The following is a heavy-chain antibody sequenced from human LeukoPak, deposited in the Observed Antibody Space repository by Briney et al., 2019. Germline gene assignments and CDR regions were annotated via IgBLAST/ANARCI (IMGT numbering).Heavy chain of an antibody. CDR3: ARHFDYYDSSGYSPEIDY. V-gene: IGHV4-39*01. CDR1: GGSISSSRYS. J-gene: IGHJ4*02. D-gene: IGHD3-22*01. Sequence: PSETLSLTCTVSGGSISSSRYSWGWIRQPPGKGLEWIGSIYYSGSTYYNPSLKSRVTISVDTSKNQFSLKLSSVTAADTAVYYCARHFDYYDSSGYSPEIDYWGQGTLVTVSS. CDR2: IYYSGST.